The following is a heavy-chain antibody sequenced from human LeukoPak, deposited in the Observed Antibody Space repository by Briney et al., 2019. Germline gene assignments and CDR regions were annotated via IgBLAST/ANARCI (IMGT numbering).Heavy chain of an antibody. J-gene: IGHJ5*02. D-gene: IGHD5-12*01. Sequence: GASVKVSCKASGYTFTSYAMNWVRQAPGQGLEWMGWINTNTGNPTYAQGFTGRFVFSLDTSVSTAYLQISSLKAEDTAAYYCARGSGYDYVTWFDPWGQGTLVTVSS. CDR2: INTNTGNP. V-gene: IGHV7-4-1*02. CDR3: ARGSGYDYVTWFDP. CDR1: GYTFTSYA.